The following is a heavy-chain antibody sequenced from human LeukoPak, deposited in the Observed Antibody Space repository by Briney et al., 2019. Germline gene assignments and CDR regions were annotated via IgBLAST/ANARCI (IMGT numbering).Heavy chain of an antibody. CDR3: ARVDSSNWYEYRGYFDY. CDR1: GGSISSYY. J-gene: IGHJ4*02. V-gene: IGHV4-59*01. D-gene: IGHD6-13*01. Sequence: SETLSLTCTVSGGSISSYYRSWIRQPPGKGLEWIGYIYYSGSTNYNPSLMSRVTISVDTSKNQFSLKLSSVTAADTAVYYCARVDSSNWYEYRGYFDYWGQGTLVTVSS. CDR2: IYYSGST.